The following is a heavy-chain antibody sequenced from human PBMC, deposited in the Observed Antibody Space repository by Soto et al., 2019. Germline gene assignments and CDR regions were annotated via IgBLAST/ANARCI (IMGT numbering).Heavy chain of an antibody. V-gene: IGHV4-39*01. CDR1: GGSISSSSYY. Sequence: PSETLSLTCTVSGGSISSSSYYWGWIRQPPGKGLEWIGSIYYSGSTYYNPSLKRRVTISVDTSKNQFSLKLSSVTAADTAVYYCARRVVRGVIISFTTHFDYWGQGTLVTVSS. J-gene: IGHJ4*02. CDR3: ARRVVRGVIISFTTHFDY. CDR2: IYYSGST. D-gene: IGHD3-10*01.